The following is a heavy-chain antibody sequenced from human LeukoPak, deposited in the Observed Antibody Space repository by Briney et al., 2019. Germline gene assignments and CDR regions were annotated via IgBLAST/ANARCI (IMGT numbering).Heavy chain of an antibody. V-gene: IGHV3-23*01. D-gene: IGHD6-13*01. CDR3: AREKVYSSSWYISYFDY. Sequence: PGGSLRLSCAASGFTFSSYAMSWVRQAPGKGLEWVSAISGSGGSTYYADSVKGRFTISRDNSKNTLYLQMNSLRAEDTAVYYCAREKVYSSSWYISYFDYWGQGTLVTVSS. CDR2: ISGSGGST. J-gene: IGHJ4*02. CDR1: GFTFSSYA.